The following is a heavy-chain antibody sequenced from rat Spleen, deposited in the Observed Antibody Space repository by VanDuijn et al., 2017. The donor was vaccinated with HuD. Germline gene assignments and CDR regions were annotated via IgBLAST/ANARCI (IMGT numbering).Heavy chain of an antibody. Sequence: EVQLVESDGGLVQPGKSLKLSCAASGFTFSDYYMAWVRQAPTKGLEWVAYITTGGGSTFYRDSVKGRFTISRDNAKSTLYLQTDSLRSEDTATYYCSTRDGGYPHWGQGVMVTVSS. V-gene: IGHV5-27*01. CDR1: GFTFSDYY. D-gene: IGHD1-11*01. CDR2: ITTGGGST. J-gene: IGHJ2*01. CDR3: STRDGGYPH.